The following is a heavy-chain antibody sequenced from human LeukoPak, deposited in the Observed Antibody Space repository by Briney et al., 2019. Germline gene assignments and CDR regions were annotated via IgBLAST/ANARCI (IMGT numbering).Heavy chain of an antibody. CDR2: MNPNSGNT. D-gene: IGHD6-13*01. Sequence: GASVTVSCKASGYTFTSYGISWVGQATGQGLEWMGWMNPNSGNTGYAQKFQGRVTMTRNTSISTAYMELSSLRSEDTAVYYCARGFDTGSSWSYYYYYYYMDVWGKGTTVTVSS. V-gene: IGHV1-8*02. CDR3: ARGFDTGSSWSYYYYYYYMDV. J-gene: IGHJ6*03. CDR1: GYTFTSYG.